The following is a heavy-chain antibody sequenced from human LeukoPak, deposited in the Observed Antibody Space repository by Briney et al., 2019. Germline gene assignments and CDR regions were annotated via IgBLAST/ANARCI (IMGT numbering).Heavy chain of an antibody. CDR1: GFTFSSYA. J-gene: IGHJ5*02. CDR2: ISGSGDST. V-gene: IGHV3-23*01. D-gene: IGHD6-19*01. CDR3: AKDSRSSGWYNWFDP. Sequence: GGSLRLSCAASGFTFSSYAMSWVRQAPGKGLDWVSAISGSGDSTYYADSVKGRFTISRDNSKNTLYLQMNRLRAEDTAIYYCAKDSRSSGWYNWFDPWGQGTLVTVSS.